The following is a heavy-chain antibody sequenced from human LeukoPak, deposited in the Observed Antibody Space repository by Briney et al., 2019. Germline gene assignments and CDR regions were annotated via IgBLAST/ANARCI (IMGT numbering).Heavy chain of an antibody. CDR1: GFTFSDYY. CDR3: ARDQGSGWHRSEYDY. V-gene: IGHV3-11*04. J-gene: IGHJ4*02. D-gene: IGHD6-19*01. Sequence: GGSLRLSCAASGFTFSDYYMSWIRQAPGKGLEWVSYISSSGSTIYYADSVKGRFAISRDNAKNSLYLQMNSLRAEDTAVYYCARDQGSGWHRSEYDYWGQGTLVTVSS. CDR2: ISSSGSTI.